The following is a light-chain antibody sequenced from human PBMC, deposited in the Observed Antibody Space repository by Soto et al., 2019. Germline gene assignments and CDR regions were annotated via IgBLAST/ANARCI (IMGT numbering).Light chain of an antibody. J-gene: IGKJ1*01. Sequence: DIQMTQSPSSLSASAGDTVTITCRARQGVSNYLAWYQQKPGQDPNLLIYAASTLQPGVPSRFSGSGSGTDFTLTISSLRPEDVATYYCQQYNNAPRTFGQGTRLEI. CDR2: AAS. CDR1: QGVSNY. CDR3: QQYNNAPRT. V-gene: IGKV1-27*01.